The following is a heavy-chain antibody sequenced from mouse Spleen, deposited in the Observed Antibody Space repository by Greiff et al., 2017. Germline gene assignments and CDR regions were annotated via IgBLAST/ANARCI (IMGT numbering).Heavy chain of an antibody. D-gene: IGHD1-1*01. Sequence: QVQLQQSGAELVMPGASVKLSCKASGYTFTSYWMHWVKQRPGQGLEWIGEIDPSDSYTNYNQKFKGKATLTVDKSSSTAYMQLSSLTSEDSAVYYCARVGYGSRGGNWYFDVWGAGTTVTVSS. V-gene: IGHV1-69*01. CDR3: ARVGYGSRGGNWYFDV. CDR2: IDPSDSYT. CDR1: GYTFTSYW. J-gene: IGHJ1*01.